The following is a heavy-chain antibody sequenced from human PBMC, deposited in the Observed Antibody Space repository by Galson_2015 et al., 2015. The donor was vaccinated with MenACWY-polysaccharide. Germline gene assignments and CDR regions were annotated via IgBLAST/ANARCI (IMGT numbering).Heavy chain of an antibody. CDR2: ICSDENSI. CDR3: VRGSSGWRGMDV. Sequence: SLRLSCAASGFTFSSYCIRWVRQAPRKGLVWVSRICSDENSITYGGSVKGRFSISRENAENTVYLQMNSLTAEDTALYYCVRGSSGWRGMDVWGQGTTVTVSS. J-gene: IGHJ6*02. D-gene: IGHD6-19*01. V-gene: IGHV3-74*01. CDR1: GFTFSSYC.